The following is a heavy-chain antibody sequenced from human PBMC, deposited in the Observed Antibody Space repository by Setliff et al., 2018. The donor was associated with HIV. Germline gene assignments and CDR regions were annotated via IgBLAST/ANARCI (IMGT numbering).Heavy chain of an antibody. V-gene: IGHV4-59*01. D-gene: IGHD2-2*01. CDR3: VRGYCSSTTCYEDYYYMDV. J-gene: IGHJ6*03. CDR2: IHYRGST. CDR1: GDSFTDNY. Sequence: SETLSLTCIVSGDSFTDNYWTWIRQPPGKGLEWIGYIHYRGSTNYHPSLRGRVTISVDMSKNQVFLRLSSVTAADTAVYYCVRGYCSSTTCYEDYYYMDVWGKGSTVTVSS.